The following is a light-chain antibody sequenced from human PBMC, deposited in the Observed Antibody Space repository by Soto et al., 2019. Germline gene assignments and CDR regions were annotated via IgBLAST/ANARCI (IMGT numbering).Light chain of an antibody. CDR3: SSFKSSTSYV. J-gene: IGLJ1*01. Sequence: QSALAQPASVSGSPGQSITLSCTGTSSDVGSYNSVSWYQQYPGKAPTLMIHDVNNRPSGISNRFSGSKSGNTASLTISGLQAEDEDDYYCSSFKSSTSYVFGSGTKVTVL. CDR2: DVN. V-gene: IGLV2-14*03. CDR1: SSDVGSYNS.